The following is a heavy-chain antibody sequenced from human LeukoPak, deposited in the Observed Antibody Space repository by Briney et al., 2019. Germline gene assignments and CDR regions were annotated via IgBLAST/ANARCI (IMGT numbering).Heavy chain of an antibody. J-gene: IGHJ5*02. CDR3: ARGDYYGSGSYYTTTNWFDP. CDR1: VYSISSGYY. D-gene: IGHD3-10*01. Sequence: SETLSLTCAVSVYSISSGYYWGWIRQPPGKGLEWIGSIYHSGSTYYNPSLKSRVTISVDTSKNQFSLKLSSVTAADTAVYYCARGDYYGSGSYYTTTNWFDPWGQGILVTVSS. V-gene: IGHV4-38-2*01. CDR2: IYHSGST.